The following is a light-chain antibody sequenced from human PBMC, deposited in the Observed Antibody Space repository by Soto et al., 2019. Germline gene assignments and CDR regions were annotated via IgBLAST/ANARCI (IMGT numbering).Light chain of an antibody. V-gene: IGKV1-33*01. CDR1: HDINNY. J-gene: IGKJ5*01. CDR2: DAT. CDR3: HQSASLLPR. Sequence: IQMTQNPSSLSASQGDRVTITCQASHDINNYLNWYQQKPGKAPKLLIFDATNLETGVPSRFSGGGSRTHFSFTISFLQPEDFATYCCHQSASLLPRFAQGTRLAVK.